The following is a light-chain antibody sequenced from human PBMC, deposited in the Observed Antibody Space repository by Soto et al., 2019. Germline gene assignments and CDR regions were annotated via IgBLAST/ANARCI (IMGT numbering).Light chain of an antibody. CDR3: LQDNSYPWT. Sequence: DIQMTQSASSLSASVGDRVTITCRASQGIRNDLGWYQQEPGKAPKRLIYAESSLQSGVPSRFSGSGSGTKSNLTVSSLQPEDFEAYCCLQDNSYPWTFGQGTKVEIK. J-gene: IGKJ1*01. CDR1: QGIRND. CDR2: AES. V-gene: IGKV1-17*01.